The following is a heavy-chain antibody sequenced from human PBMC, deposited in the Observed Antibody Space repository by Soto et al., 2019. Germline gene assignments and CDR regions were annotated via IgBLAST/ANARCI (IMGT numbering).Heavy chain of an antibody. CDR1: GGSISSGGYY. CDR3: AREAAGILNWFDP. V-gene: IGHV4-31*03. Sequence: QVQLQESGPGLVKPSQTLSLTCTVSGGSISSGGYYWSWIRQHPGKGLEWIGYIYYSGSTYYNPSLKSRVTISVDTSKNQFSLKRSSVTAADTAVYYCAREAAGILNWFDPWGQGTLVTVSS. D-gene: IGHD6-25*01. CDR2: IYYSGST. J-gene: IGHJ5*02.